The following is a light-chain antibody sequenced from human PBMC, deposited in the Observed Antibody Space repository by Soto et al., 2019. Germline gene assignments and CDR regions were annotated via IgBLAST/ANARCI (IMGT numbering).Light chain of an antibody. CDR3: QQRNSTPLT. CDR2: VES. CDR1: QSISNY. V-gene: IGKV1-39*01. Sequence: DIQMTQSSPSLSASVGDRVTITCRASQSISNYLNWYQQMPGKAPKVLIYVESSLQSGVPSRFSGRGSGKDFTIAISSLQPEDFANYHFQQRNSTPLTFGGQNKVEIK. J-gene: IGKJ4*01.